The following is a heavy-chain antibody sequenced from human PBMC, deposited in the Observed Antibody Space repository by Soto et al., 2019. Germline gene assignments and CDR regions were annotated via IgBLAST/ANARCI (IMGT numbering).Heavy chain of an antibody. J-gene: IGHJ2*01. V-gene: IGHV3-48*03. D-gene: IGHD3-22*01. CDR3: ARHYYDSSGYWDWYFDL. CDR2: ISSSGSTI. CDR1: GFTFSSYE. Sequence: EVQLVESGGGLVQPGGSLRLSCAASGFTFSSYEMNWVRQAPGKGLEWVSYISSSGSTIYYADSVKGRFTISRDNAKNSLYLQMNSLRAEDTAVYYCARHYYDSSGYWDWYFDLWGRGTLVTVSS.